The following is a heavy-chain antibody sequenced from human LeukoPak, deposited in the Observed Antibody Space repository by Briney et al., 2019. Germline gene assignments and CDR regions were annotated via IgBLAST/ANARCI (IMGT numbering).Heavy chain of an antibody. CDR1: GFSFDDYA. CDR2: ISWNGGSI. V-gene: IGHV3-9*01. CDR3: AKGLDSSGYYYPN. Sequence: GRSLRLPCAASGFSFDDYAMHWVRQAPGKGLEWVSGISWNGGSIGFADSVKGRFIISRDNSKNALYLQMNSLRIEDTALYYCAKGLDSSGYYYPNWGQGTLVTVSS. D-gene: IGHD3-22*01. J-gene: IGHJ4*02.